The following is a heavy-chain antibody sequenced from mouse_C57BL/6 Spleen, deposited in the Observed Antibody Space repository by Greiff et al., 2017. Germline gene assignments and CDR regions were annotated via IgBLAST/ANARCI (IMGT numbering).Heavy chain of an antibody. CDR2: ISYDGSN. D-gene: IGHD1-1*01. CDR1: GYSITSGYY. Sequence: EVHLVESGPGLVKPSQSLSLTCSVTGYSITSGYYWNWIRQFPGNKLEWMGYISYDGSNNYNPSLKNRISITRDTSKNQFFLKLNSVTTEDTATYYCARDSNYGSSYDYWGQGTTLTVSS. V-gene: IGHV3-6*01. CDR3: ARDSNYGSSYDY. J-gene: IGHJ2*01.